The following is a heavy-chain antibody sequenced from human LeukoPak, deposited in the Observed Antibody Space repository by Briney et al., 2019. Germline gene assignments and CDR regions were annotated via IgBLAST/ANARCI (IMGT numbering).Heavy chain of an antibody. V-gene: IGHV1-24*01. CDR1: GYTLTELS. CDR3: ATGIAVAGTNAFDI. J-gene: IGHJ3*02. D-gene: IGHD6-19*01. Sequence: ASVKVSCKVSGYTLTELSMHWVRQAPGKGLEWMGGFDPEDGETIYAQKFQGRVTMTEDTSTDTAYMELSSLRSEDTAVYYCATGIAVAGTNAFDIWGPGTMVTVSS. CDR2: FDPEDGET.